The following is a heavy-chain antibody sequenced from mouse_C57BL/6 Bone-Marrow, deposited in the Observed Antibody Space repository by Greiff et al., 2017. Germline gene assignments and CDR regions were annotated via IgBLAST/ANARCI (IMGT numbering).Heavy chain of an antibody. V-gene: IGHV1-15*01. CDR2: IDPETGGT. D-gene: IGHD2-4*01. CDR3: TRSGYDYDPCC. Sequence: QVQLQQSGAELVRPGASVTLSCKASGYTFTDYEMHWVKQTPVHGLEWIGAIDPETGGTAYNQKFKGKAILTADKSSSTAYMELRSLTSEDSAVYYCTRSGYDYDPCCWGQGTTLTVSS. CDR1: GYTFTDYE. J-gene: IGHJ2*01.